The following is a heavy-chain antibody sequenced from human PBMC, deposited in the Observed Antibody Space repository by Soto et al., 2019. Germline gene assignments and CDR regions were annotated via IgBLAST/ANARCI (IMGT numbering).Heavy chain of an antibody. V-gene: IGHV1-18*01. D-gene: IGHD3-3*01. CDR3: ARGGLITIFGVVIPQLDYYGMDV. CDR1: GYTFTSYG. CDR2: ISAYNGNT. Sequence: SVKVSCKASGYTFTSYGISWVRQAPGQGLEWMGWISAYNGNTNYAQKLQGRVTMTTDTSTSTAYMELRSLRSDDTAVYYCARGGLITIFGVVIPQLDYYGMDVWGQGTTVTVSS. J-gene: IGHJ6*02.